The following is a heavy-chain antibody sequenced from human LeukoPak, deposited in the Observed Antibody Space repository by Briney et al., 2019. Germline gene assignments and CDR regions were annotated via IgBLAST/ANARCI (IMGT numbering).Heavy chain of an antibody. CDR3: ARARPDYYDSSGYYYGYYYYGMDV. V-gene: IGHV3-33*01. CDR2: IWYDGSNK. D-gene: IGHD3-22*01. CDR1: GFTFSSYG. J-gene: IGHJ6*02. Sequence: GGSLRLSCAASGFTFSSYGMHWVRQAPGKGLEWVAVIWYDGSNKYYADSVKGRFTISRDNAKNSLYLQMNSLRAEDTAVYYCARARPDYYDSSGYYYGYYYYGMDVWGQGTTVTVSS.